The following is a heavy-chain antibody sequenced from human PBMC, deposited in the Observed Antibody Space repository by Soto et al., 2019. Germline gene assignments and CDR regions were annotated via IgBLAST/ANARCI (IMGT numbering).Heavy chain of an antibody. CDR1: GGSFSGYY. Sequence: SETLSLTCAVYGGSFSGYYCSWIRQPPGKGLEWIGEINHSGSTSYNPSLKSRVTMSVDASKNEFSLKLTSVTAADTAVYYCARRVDHYDSSGDANDIWGQGTMVTVSS. CDR3: ARRVDHYDSSGDANDI. D-gene: IGHD3-22*01. CDR2: INHSGST. J-gene: IGHJ3*02. V-gene: IGHV4-34*01.